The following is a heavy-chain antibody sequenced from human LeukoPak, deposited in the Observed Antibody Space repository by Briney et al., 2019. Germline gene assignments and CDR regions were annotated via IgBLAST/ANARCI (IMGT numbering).Heavy chain of an antibody. J-gene: IGHJ4*02. D-gene: IGHD6-13*01. Sequence: GGSLRLSCAASGFTFTTYWMTWVRHAPGKGLEWVANIKQDGSETYYVDSVKGRFTISRDNAKNSLYLQMNSLRAEDTAVYYCARDSGGRVYNCWGQGTLVTVSS. CDR3: ARDSGGRVYNC. V-gene: IGHV3-7*03. CDR1: GFTFTTYW. CDR2: IKQDGSET.